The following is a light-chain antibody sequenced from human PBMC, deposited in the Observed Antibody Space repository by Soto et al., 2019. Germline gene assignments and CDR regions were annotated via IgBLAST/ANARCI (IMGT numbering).Light chain of an antibody. Sequence: DIQMTQSPSTLSTSVGDRVTITCRASQSISDWLAWYQQKPGKAPKVLIYKASYLQSGVPSRFSGSGSGTEITLTISRLQPDVFATYYCQHYNNYPLTFGQGTKVEIK. J-gene: IGKJ1*01. CDR2: KAS. CDR1: QSISDW. CDR3: QHYNNYPLT. V-gene: IGKV1-5*03.